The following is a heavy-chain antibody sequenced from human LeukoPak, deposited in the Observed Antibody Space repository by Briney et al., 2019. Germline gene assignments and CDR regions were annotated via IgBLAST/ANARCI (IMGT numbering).Heavy chain of an antibody. D-gene: IGHD1-26*01. J-gene: IGHJ6*03. V-gene: IGHV3-72*01. CDR1: GFTFSDHY. Sequence: PGGSLRLSCAASGFTFSDHYMDWVRQAPGKGLEWVGRTRNKANSYTTEYAASVKGRFTISRDDSKNSLYLQMNSLKTEDTAVYYYAREWGAPYYYYYYMDVWGKGTTVTVSS. CDR3: AREWGAPYYYYYYMDV. CDR2: TRNKANSYTT.